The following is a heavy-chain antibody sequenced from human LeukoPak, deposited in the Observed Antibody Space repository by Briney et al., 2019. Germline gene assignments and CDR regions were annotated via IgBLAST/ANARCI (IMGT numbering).Heavy chain of an antibody. V-gene: IGHV3-23*01. CDR3: GRPTKYWLVRGNGVDV. Sequence: GASLRLSCAASGFSFSGYAMTWVRQAPGKGLEWVSSIDAGGGDTYHSDSVKGRFTISRDNSMNTLYLQMNSLRADDTAVYYCGRPTKYWLVRGNGVDVWGQGTTVTVSS. J-gene: IGHJ6*02. CDR2: IDAGGGDT. D-gene: IGHD6-19*01. CDR1: GFSFSGYA.